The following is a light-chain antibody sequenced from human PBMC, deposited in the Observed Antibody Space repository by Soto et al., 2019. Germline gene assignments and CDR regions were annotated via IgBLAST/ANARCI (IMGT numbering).Light chain of an antibody. CDR3: GSWDSSLSAYV. CDR1: ISNIGGNS. J-gene: IGLJ1*01. Sequence: SGLTQPPSVSAAPGQKVTISCSGSISNIGGNSVSWYQQLPGAAPKLLIYDDNKRPSGIPDRFSGSKSGTSATLGITGFQTGDEADYYCGSWDSSLSAYVFGTGTKVTVL. V-gene: IGLV1-51*01. CDR2: DDN.